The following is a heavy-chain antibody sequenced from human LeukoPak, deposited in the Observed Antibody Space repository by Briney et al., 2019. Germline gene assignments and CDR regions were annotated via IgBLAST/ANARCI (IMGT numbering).Heavy chain of an antibody. CDR3: AKDGDYDFWSGYYTRTPFDY. Sequence: SGGSLRLSCAASGFTFSSYWMGLVRQAPGKGLEWVANIKQDGSEKNYVDSVKGRFTISRDNAKNSLFLQMNSLRAEDTAVYYCAKDGDYDFWSGYYTRTPFDYWGQGTLVTVSS. D-gene: IGHD3-3*01. CDR1: GFTFSSYW. V-gene: IGHV3-7*03. J-gene: IGHJ4*02. CDR2: IKQDGSEK.